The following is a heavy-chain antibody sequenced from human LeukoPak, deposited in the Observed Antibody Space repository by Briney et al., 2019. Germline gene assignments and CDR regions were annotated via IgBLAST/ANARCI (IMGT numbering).Heavy chain of an antibody. D-gene: IGHD5-12*01. CDR3: AKGTYSAYNSGCAY. V-gene: IGHV1-24*01. Sequence: GASVKVSCKVSGYTLTELSMHWVRQAPVKGLEWMGGFDPEDGETIYAQKFQGRVTMTEDTSTDTAYMELSSLRAEDTALYYCAKGTYSAYNSGCAYWGQGTLVTVSS. CDR1: GYTLTELS. CDR2: FDPEDGET. J-gene: IGHJ4*02.